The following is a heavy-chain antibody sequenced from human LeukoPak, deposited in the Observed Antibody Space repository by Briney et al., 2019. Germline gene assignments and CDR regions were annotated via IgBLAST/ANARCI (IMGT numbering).Heavy chain of an antibody. CDR2: ISAYNGDT. D-gene: IGHD3-3*01. V-gene: IGHV1-18*01. J-gene: IGHJ4*02. CDR3: ARDLKGQSATYDFWSGYYLDY. CDR1: GYTFTSYG. Sequence: GASVKVSCKASGYTFTSYGISWVRQAPGQGLEWMGWISAYNGDTNYAQKLQGRVTMTTDTSTSTAYMELRSLRSDDTAVYYCARDLKGQSATYDFWSGYYLDYWGQGTLVTVSS.